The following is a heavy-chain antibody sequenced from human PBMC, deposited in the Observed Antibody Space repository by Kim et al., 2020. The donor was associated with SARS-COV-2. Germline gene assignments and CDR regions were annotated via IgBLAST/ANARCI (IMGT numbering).Heavy chain of an antibody. CDR3: AGGQDVDSGRYGGMDV. CDR1: GGSFNDYY. D-gene: IGHD3-10*01. J-gene: IGHJ6*02. V-gene: IGHV4-34*01. CDR2: INHSGST. Sequence: ETLSLICAVYGGSFNDYYWSWIRQPPGKGLEWIGEINHSGSTNYNPSLRSRVIISVDTSKNQFSLKLSSVTAADTAVYYCAGGQDVDSGRYGGMDVWG.